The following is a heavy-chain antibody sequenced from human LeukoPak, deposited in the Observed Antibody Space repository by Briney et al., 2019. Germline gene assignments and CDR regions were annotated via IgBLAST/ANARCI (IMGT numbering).Heavy chain of an antibody. V-gene: IGHV3-30*03. Sequence: QPGGSLRLSCAASGFTFSSYGMHWVRQAPGKGLEWVAVISYDGSNKYYADSVKGRFTISRDNSKNTLYLQMNSLRSEDTAVYYCARDLPGQLSSDAFDIWGQGTMVTVSS. CDR2: ISYDGSNK. CDR1: GFTFSSYG. D-gene: IGHD2-2*01. J-gene: IGHJ3*02. CDR3: ARDLPGQLSSDAFDI.